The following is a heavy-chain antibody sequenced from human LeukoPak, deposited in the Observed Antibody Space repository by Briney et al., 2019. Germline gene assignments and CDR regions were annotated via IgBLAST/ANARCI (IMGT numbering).Heavy chain of an antibody. J-gene: IGHJ3*02. Sequence: ASVKVSCKASGYTFISYYIHWVRQAPGQGLERMGIINPSGGSTRHAQKFQGRVTMTRDTSTGTIYMELSSLRSEDTAVYFCARDSCTVSDAFDIWGQGTMVTVSS. CDR2: INPSGGST. CDR1: GYTFISYY. D-gene: IGHD4-11*01. V-gene: IGHV1-46*01. CDR3: ARDSCTVSDAFDI.